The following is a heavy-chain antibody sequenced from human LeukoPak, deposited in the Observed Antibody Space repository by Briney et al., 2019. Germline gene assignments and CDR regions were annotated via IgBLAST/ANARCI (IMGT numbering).Heavy chain of an antibody. D-gene: IGHD2-2*01. CDR2: INPGGDNT. CDR1: GYTFTKYY. J-gene: IGHJ5*02. CDR3: ARVVTPRYCSTTSCYWKGWFDP. V-gene: IGHV1-46*01. Sequence: ASVKVSCKASGYTFTKYYIHWVRQAPGQGLEWMGLINPGGDNTNYAQKFQGRVTITADESTGTAYMELNSLRSEDTAVYYCARVVTPRYCSTTSCYWKGWFDPWGQGTLVTVSS.